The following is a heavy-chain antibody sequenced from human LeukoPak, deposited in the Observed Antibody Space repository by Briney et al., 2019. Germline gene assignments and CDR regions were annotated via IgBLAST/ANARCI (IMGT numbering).Heavy chain of an antibody. CDR1: GGSISSYY. CDR3: ARGSYYYDSSGYRRAFDI. CDR2: IYYSGST. Sequence: SETLSLTCTVSGGSISSYYWSWIRQPPGKGLEWIGYIYYSGSTNYNPSLKSRVTISVDTSKNQFSLKLSSVTAADTAVYYCARGSYYYDSSGYRRAFDIWGQGTMVTVSS. J-gene: IGHJ3*02. V-gene: IGHV4-59*01. D-gene: IGHD3-22*01.